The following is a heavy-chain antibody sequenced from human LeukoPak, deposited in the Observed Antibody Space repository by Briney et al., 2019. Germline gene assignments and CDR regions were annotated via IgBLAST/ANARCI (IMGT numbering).Heavy chain of an antibody. CDR3: AKNRHITIFGVAPQPMDV. J-gene: IGHJ6*03. Sequence: GGSLRLSCAASGFTFSSYGMHWVRQAPGRGLEWVAVIWYDGSNKYYADSVKGRFTISRDNSKNTLYLQMNSLRAEDTAVYYCAKNRHITIFGVAPQPMDVWCKGTTVTVSS. CDR2: IWYDGSNK. CDR1: GFTFSSYG. D-gene: IGHD3-3*01. V-gene: IGHV3-33*06.